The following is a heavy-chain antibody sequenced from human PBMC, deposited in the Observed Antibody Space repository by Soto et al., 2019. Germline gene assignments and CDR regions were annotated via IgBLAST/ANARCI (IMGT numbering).Heavy chain of an antibody. D-gene: IGHD3-3*01. Sequence: GESLKISCAASGFTVSSNYMSWVRQAPGKGLEWVSVIYSGGSTYYADSVKGRFTISRDNSKNTLYLQMNSLRAEDTAVYYCASAPTIFGVVIYGYFDYWGQGTLVTVSS. CDR3: ASAPTIFGVVIYGYFDY. V-gene: IGHV3-66*01. CDR1: GFTVSSNY. J-gene: IGHJ4*02. CDR2: IYSGGST.